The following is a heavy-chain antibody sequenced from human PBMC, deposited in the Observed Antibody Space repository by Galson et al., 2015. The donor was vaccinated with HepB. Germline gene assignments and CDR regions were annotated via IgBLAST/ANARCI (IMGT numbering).Heavy chain of an antibody. Sequence: SLRLSCAASGFALSNYGMNWVRQAPGKGLEWVSGFGTSGDKTSYADSAKGRFTIPRDKSRNTLYLQMNSLRAEDTAVYYCAKRLFVPTDCWGQGTLVTVSS. CDR2: FGTSGDKT. CDR3: AKRLFVPTDC. V-gene: IGHV3-23*01. J-gene: IGHJ4*02. CDR1: GFALSNYG.